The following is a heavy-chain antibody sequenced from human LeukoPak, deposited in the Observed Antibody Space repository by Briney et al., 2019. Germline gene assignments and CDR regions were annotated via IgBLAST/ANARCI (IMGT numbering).Heavy chain of an antibody. Sequence: SETLSLTYAVSGGSISSGGYSWSWIRQPPGKGLEWIGYIYHSGSTYYNPSLKSRVTISVDRSKNQFSLKLSSVTAADTAVYYCARAPRGSGWFLDYWGQGTLVTVSS. V-gene: IGHV4-30-2*01. D-gene: IGHD6-19*01. J-gene: IGHJ4*02. CDR1: GGSISSGGYS. CDR3: ARAPRGSGWFLDY. CDR2: IYHSGST.